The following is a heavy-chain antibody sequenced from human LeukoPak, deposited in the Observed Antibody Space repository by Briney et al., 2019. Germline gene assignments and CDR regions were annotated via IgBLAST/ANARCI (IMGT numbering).Heavy chain of an antibody. CDR1: GFTFSSYS. CDR2: IKEDGSQK. V-gene: IGHV3-7*01. Sequence: TGGSLRLSCAASGFTFSSYSMNWVRQAPGKGLEWVANIKEDGSQKYYVDSVKGRFTISRDNAKNSVYLQMSSLRAEDTAVYYCAGSSGWLFDYWGQGTLVAVSS. CDR3: AGSSGWLFDY. J-gene: IGHJ4*02. D-gene: IGHD6-19*01.